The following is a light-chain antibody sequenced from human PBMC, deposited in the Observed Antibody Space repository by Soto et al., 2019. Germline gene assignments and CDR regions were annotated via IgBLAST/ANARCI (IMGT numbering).Light chain of an antibody. CDR2: DVS. J-gene: IGLJ2*01. V-gene: IGLV2-11*01. CDR1: SSDVGGYNY. Sequence: QSALTQPRSVSGSPGQSVTISCTGTSSDVGGYNYVSWYQQHPGKAPKLMIYDVSKRPSGVPHRFSGSKSGNTASLTISGLQADDEADYYCCSYAGSYTVVFGGGTKLTVL. CDR3: CSYAGSYTVV.